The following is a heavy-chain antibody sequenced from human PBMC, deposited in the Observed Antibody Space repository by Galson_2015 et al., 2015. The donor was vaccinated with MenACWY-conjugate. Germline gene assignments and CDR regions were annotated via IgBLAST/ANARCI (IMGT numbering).Heavy chain of an antibody. V-gene: IGHV3-15*01. CDR3: TTHNPDSWGGLLFHFYMDV. CDR1: ASTFSNAY. D-gene: IGHD3-3*01. Sequence: SLRLSCAGSASTFSNAYMSWVRRAPGKGLEWVGRIKSQKDGGKTDYAAPVKGKFTISRDDSKNTLYLQMNSLKIEDTAVYYCTTHNPDSWGGLLFHFYMDVWGKGTTVTVSS. J-gene: IGHJ6*03. CDR2: IKSQKDGGKT.